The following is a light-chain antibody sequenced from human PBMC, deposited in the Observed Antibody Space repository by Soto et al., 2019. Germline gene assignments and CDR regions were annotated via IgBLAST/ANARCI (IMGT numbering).Light chain of an antibody. CDR3: QQYNNWPLT. J-gene: IGKJ4*01. V-gene: IGKV3-15*01. CDR2: GAS. CDR1: QSVSRN. Sequence: EIVMTQSPATLSVSPGERATLSCRASQSVSRNLAWYQQKPGQAPRLLIYGASTRATGMPARFSGSGSGTEFTLTISSLQSEDFAVYYCQQYNNWPLTFGGGTKV.